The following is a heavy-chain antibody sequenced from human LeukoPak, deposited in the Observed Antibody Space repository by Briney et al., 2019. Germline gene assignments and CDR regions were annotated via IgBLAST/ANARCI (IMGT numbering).Heavy chain of an antibody. Sequence: GASVKVSCTASGYTFTNFTISWVRQAPGQGLEWMGWVSAYDGSTSYAQKFQGRVTMTTDTSTSTAFMELRSLRSDDTAMCYCARDYTRAVRGVIDYWGQGTLVTVSS. CDR3: ARDYTRAVRGVIDY. CDR1: GYTFTNFT. J-gene: IGHJ4*02. V-gene: IGHV1-18*04. CDR2: VSAYDGST. D-gene: IGHD3-10*01.